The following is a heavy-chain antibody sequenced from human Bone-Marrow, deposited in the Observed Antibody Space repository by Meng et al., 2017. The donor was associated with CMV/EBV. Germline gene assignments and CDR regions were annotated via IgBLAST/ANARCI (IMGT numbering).Heavy chain of an antibody. CDR2: IYYSGST. V-gene: IGHV4-31*03. CDR1: GGSISSGGYY. CDR3: ARFAGGSYLKNQSPFAD. Sequence: LRLSCTVSGGSISSGGYYWSWIRQHPGKGLEWIGYIYYSGSTYYNPSLKSRVTISVDTSKNQFSLKLSSVTAADTAVYYCARFAGGSYLKNQSPFADWGHGPRVTCSS. D-gene: IGHD1-26*01. J-gene: IGHJ4*01.